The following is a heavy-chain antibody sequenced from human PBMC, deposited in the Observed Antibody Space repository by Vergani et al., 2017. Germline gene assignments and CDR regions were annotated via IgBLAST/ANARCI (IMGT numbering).Heavy chain of an antibody. CDR2: ISYDGTQK. CDR1: GCTSSYYG. J-gene: IGHJ1*01. Sequence: QVHLVESGGGVVQPGRSLRLSCVVSGCTSSYYGMHWVRQAPGKGLEWVAVISYDGTQKYYAESVKGRFTISRDNSKSTLYLQMNSLRTEDTAVYYCATKSCGTPGCQIGYFREWVEGTLVTVSS. D-gene: IGHD1-1*01. CDR3: ATKSCGTPGCQIGYFRE. V-gene: IGHV3-30*03.